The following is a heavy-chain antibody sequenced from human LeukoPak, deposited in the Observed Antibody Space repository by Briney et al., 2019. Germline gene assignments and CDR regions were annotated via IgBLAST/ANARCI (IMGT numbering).Heavy chain of an antibody. J-gene: IGHJ4*02. Sequence: GGSLRLSCAASGFTFSDHHMSWVRQAPGKGLEWVSDITSTSSSTNYADSVKGRFTISRDNAKKSLYLQMNSLRAEDTAVYYCARDKGTYCGQGTLVTVSS. CDR2: ITSTSSST. V-gene: IGHV3-11*06. CDR3: ARDKGTY. CDR1: GFTFSDHH.